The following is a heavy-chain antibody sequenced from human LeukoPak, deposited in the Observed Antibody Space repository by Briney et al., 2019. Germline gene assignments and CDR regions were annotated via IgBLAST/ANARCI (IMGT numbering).Heavy chain of an antibody. CDR2: NSAYNGNT. CDR3: ARDPLRSAWSTYNNAMDV. D-gene: IGHD1-26*01. CDR1: GNSFTSNG. Sequence: ASVEVSRKGSGNSFTSNGINWVRQAPGQGLEWIGWNSAYNGNTDSAQKVQDRVTMTTDASTSTAYMELVSLSSDDRAVYYCARDPLRSAWSTYNNAMDVWGQGTTVTVS. V-gene: IGHV1-18*04. J-gene: IGHJ6*02.